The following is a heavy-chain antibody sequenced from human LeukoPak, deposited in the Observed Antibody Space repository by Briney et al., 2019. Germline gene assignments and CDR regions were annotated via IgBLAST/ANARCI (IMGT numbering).Heavy chain of an antibody. CDR1: GGSISSYY. CDR2: IYYSGST. V-gene: IGHV4-59*01. CDR3: ARGGIYGGFIDY. Sequence: SETLSLTCTVSGGSISSYYWSWIRQPPGKGLEWIRYIYYSGSTNYNPSLKSRVTISGDTSKNQFSLKLSSVTAADTAVYYCARGGIYGGFIDYWGQGTLVTVSS. J-gene: IGHJ4*02. D-gene: IGHD4/OR15-4a*01.